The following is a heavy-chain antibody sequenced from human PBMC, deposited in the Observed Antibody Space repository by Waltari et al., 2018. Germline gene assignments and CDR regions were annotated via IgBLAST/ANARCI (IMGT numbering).Heavy chain of an antibody. CDR2: MRWNSERI. D-gene: IGHD2-21*02. CDR1: GFTFEAYA. CDR3: VKDVLSDCGGDCYSEH. Sequence: EVQLVESGGGLVQPGRSLRLSCAASGFTFEAYAMHWVRQAPGQGLGWVAVMRWNSERIGYADSVQGRFTISRDNAKNSMFLLIHSLRPEDTALYYCVKDVLSDCGGDCYSEHWGQGTLLTVSS. V-gene: IGHV3-9*01. J-gene: IGHJ4*02.